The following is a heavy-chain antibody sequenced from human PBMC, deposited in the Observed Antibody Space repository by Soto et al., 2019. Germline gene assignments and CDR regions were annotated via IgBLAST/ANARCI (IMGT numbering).Heavy chain of an antibody. CDR2: IYGNGRST. CDR3: VKDFTPDSRWDIDY. CDR1: GFTFSIYT. Sequence: EVQLLESGGGLVQPAGSLRLSCAASGFTFSIYTMSWFRQAPGKGLEWVSSIYGNGRSTFYSASVKGRFTISRDNSRNTVYLQMSSLRAEDTAIYYCVKDFTPDSRWDIDYWGQGSLVTVSS. J-gene: IGHJ4*02. D-gene: IGHD1-26*01. V-gene: IGHV3-23*01.